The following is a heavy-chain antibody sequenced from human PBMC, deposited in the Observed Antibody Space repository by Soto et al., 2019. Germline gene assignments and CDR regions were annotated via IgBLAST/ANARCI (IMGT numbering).Heavy chain of an antibody. Sequence: SDTLSLTCAVSGGSISSGDYYWSWIRQPPGKGLEWIGYIYYSGSTYYNPSLKSRVTISVDTSKNQFSLKLSSVTAADTAVYYCARDRDYYDSSGYYEPSFDYWGQGTLVTVSS. CDR1: GGSISSGDYY. D-gene: IGHD3-22*01. CDR3: ARDRDYYDSSGYYEPSFDY. V-gene: IGHV4-30-4*02. CDR2: IYYSGST. J-gene: IGHJ4*02.